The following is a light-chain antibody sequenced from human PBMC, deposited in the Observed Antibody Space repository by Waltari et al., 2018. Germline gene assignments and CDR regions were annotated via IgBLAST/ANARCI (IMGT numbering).Light chain of an antibody. V-gene: IGKV2-30*02. CDR1: QSLVHSNGNTY. Sequence: DVIVTQSPPPLPSTPGKPSSLSSRSDQSLVHSNGNTYLSGYEQKPGQPPRRLIYEVSNQDSGVPDRFSGSGAGTDFTLKISRVEAEDVGVYDCGQGTHLPPTFGQGTKVEIK. CDR3: GQGTHLPPT. J-gene: IGKJ1*01. CDR2: EVS.